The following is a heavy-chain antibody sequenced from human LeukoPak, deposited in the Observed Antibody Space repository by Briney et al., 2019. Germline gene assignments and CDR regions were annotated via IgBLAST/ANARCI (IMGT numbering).Heavy chain of an antibody. J-gene: IGHJ4*02. CDR1: GGSISSSSYY. D-gene: IGHD6-19*01. CDR3: VSQDKSGWSHFDN. V-gene: IGHV4-39*01. Sequence: SETLSLTCTVSGGSISSSSYYWGWIRQPPGKGLEWIGTIYYSGSTYYSPSLESRVTISVDTSRNQFSLKLRSVTAADTAVYYCVSQDKSGWSHFDNWGQGTLVTVSS. CDR2: IYYSGST.